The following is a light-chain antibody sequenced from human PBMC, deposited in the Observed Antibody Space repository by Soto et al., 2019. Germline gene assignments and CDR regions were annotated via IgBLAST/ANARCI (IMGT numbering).Light chain of an antibody. V-gene: IGKV1-39*01. J-gene: IGKJ2*01. CDR3: QQSYSTPRT. CDR1: QSISSY. CDR2: AAS. Sequence: DIQMTESPSSLSASVGDRVTITCRASQSISSYLNWYQQKPGKAPKLLIYAASCLQSGVPSRFSGSGSGTDFTLTISSLQPEDFATYYCQQSYSTPRTFGQGTKLDIK.